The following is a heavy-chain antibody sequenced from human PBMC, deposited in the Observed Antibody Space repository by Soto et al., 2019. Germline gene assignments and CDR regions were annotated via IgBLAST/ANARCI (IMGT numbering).Heavy chain of an antibody. D-gene: IGHD5-12*01. V-gene: IGHV1-69*04. CDR2: IIPILGIA. CDR3: ARDESGYDWGLAFDI. Sequence: ASVKVSCKASGGTLSSYTISWVRQAPGQGLEWMGRIIPILGIANYAQKFQGRVTITADKSTSTAYMELSSLRSEDTAVYYCARDESGYDWGLAFDIWGQGTMVTVSS. CDR1: GGTLSSYT. J-gene: IGHJ3*02.